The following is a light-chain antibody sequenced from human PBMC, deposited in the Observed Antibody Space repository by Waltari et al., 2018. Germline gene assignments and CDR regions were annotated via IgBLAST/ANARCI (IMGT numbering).Light chain of an antibody. CDR2: TNN. Sequence: QSVLTQPPSASGTPGQRVTISCSGSNSNIGSNPVNWYQQFPGTAPKLLIYTNNRRPSGCPDRFSGSKSGPSASLAISGLQSEDEAAYYCAVWDDSLLGRVFGGGTELTVL. J-gene: IGLJ3*02. CDR3: AVWDDSLLGRV. CDR1: NSNIGSNP. V-gene: IGLV1-44*01.